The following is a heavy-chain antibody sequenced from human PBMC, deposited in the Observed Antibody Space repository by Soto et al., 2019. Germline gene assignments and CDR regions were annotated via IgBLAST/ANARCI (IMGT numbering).Heavy chain of an antibody. V-gene: IGHV3-30*18. CDR3: AKVRRIQLWFSFRLPSYYGMDV. Sequence: GGSLILSCAASGFIFISYGMHWVRQAPGKGLEWVAIISYDGSNKYYADSVRGRFTISRDNSKNTLYPQMNSLRVEDTAVYYCAKVRRIQLWFSFRLPSYYGMDVWGQGTTVTVS. D-gene: IGHD5-18*01. J-gene: IGHJ6*02. CDR2: ISYDGSNK. CDR1: GFIFISYG.